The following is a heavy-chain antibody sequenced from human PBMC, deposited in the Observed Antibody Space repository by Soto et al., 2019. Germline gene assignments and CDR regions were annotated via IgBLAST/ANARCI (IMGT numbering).Heavy chain of an antibody. CDR2: IYYSGST. V-gene: IGHV4-39*01. Sequence: PSETLSLTCAFSGGSISSGGYSWSWVRQPPGKGLEWIGSIYYSGSTYYNPSLKSRITVSVDTSKNQFSLNLSSVTAADTAVYYCARLHGYCIRTSCSGYYAMDVWGQGTTVTVSS. CDR3: ARLHGYCIRTSCSGYYAMDV. CDR1: GGSISSGGYS. J-gene: IGHJ6*02. D-gene: IGHD2-2*01.